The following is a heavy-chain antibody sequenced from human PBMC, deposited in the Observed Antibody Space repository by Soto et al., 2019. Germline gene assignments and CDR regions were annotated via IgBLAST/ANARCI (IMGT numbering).Heavy chain of an antibody. CDR3: ARGDYYDSSGYSADAFDI. D-gene: IGHD3-22*01. Sequence: ASVKVSCKASGYTFTGYYMHWVRQAPGQGLEWMGWINPNSGGTNYAQKFQGWVTMTRDTSISTAYMELSRLRSDDTAVYYCARGDYYDSSGYSADAFDIWGQGTMVTVSS. CDR2: INPNSGGT. CDR1: GYTFTGYY. J-gene: IGHJ3*02. V-gene: IGHV1-2*04.